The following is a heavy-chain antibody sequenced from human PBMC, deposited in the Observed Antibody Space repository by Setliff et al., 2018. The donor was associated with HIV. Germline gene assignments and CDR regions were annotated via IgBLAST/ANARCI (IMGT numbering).Heavy chain of an antibody. CDR2: IYSGGNT. J-gene: IGHJ4*02. V-gene: IGHV3-53*01. CDR3: AKAPGWLFLSHY. Sequence: PGGSLRLSCAASGFIVSSNHMSWVRQAPGKGLEWVSVIYSGGNTYYADSVKGRFTISRDNSKNTLYLQMNSLRVEDTAIYYCAKAPGWLFLSHYWGQGTLVTVSS. D-gene: IGHD3-22*01. CDR1: GFIVSSNH.